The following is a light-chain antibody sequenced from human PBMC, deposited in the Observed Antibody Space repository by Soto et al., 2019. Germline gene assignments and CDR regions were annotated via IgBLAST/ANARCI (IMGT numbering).Light chain of an antibody. CDR2: GTS. CDR1: QSVSSSY. V-gene: IGKV3-20*01. J-gene: IGKJ1*01. Sequence: EIVLTQSPGTLSLSPGERATLSCRASQSVSSSYLAWYQQKPGQAPRLLIYGTSSRATAIPDRFSGRGSGTDFPLTISRLEPEGFAVYYCQQYGRSSWTFGQGTKVEIK. CDR3: QQYGRSSWT.